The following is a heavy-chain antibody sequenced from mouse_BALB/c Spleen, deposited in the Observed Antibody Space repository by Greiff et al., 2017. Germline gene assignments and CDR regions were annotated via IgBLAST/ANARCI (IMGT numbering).Heavy chain of an antibody. V-gene: IGHV1S135*01. CDR2: IDPFNGGT. D-gene: IGHD1-1*01. J-gene: IGHJ3*01. CDR3: ARWDSSSQAWFAY. Sequence: EVQLQQSGPELMKPGASVKISCKASGYSFTSYYMHWVKQSHGKSLEWIGYIDPFNGGTSYNQKFKGKATLTVDKSSSTAYMHLSSLTSEDSAVYYCARWDSSSQAWFAYWGQGTLVTVSA. CDR1: GYSFTSYY.